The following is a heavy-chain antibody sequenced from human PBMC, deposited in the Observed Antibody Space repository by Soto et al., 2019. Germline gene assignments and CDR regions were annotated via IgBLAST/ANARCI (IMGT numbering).Heavy chain of an antibody. D-gene: IGHD3-9*01. Sequence: QLQLQESGPGLVKPSETLSLTCTVSGGSISSSSYYWGWIRQPPGKGLEWIGSVYYSGSTYYNPSLKSRVTISVNTSKNQFSLKLSAVTAADTAMYYCARHQPQLRYFDTPHYYGMDVWGQGTTVTVSS. V-gene: IGHV4-39*01. CDR3: ARHQPQLRYFDTPHYYGMDV. J-gene: IGHJ6*02. CDR1: GGSISSSSYY. CDR2: VYYSGST.